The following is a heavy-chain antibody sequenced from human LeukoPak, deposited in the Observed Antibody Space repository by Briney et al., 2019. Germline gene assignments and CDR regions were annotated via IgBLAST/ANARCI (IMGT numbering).Heavy chain of an antibody. V-gene: IGHV1-2*02. CDR1: GYTFTGYY. CDR2: INPNSGGT. Sequence: ASVKVSCKASGYTFTGYYMHWVRQAPGQGLEWMGWINPNSGGTNYAQKFQGRVTMIRDTSISTAYMELSRLRSDDTAVYYCAREEKLLHPNFDYWGQGTLVTVSS. CDR3: AREEKLLHPNFDY. D-gene: IGHD2-2*02. J-gene: IGHJ4*02.